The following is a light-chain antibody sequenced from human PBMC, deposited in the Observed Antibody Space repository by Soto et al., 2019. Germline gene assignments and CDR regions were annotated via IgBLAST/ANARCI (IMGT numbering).Light chain of an antibody. CDR3: QQANSCPLT. Sequence: DIQVTQSPSSVSASVGDRVTRTCRASHDINNLLAWYQQKPGKAPNLLIYTTSNLQSGVPSSFSGSGSRTNFTLTISSLQPEDFATYYCQQANSCPLTFGGGTKVESK. J-gene: IGKJ4*01. CDR2: TTS. CDR1: HDINNL. V-gene: IGKV1D-12*01.